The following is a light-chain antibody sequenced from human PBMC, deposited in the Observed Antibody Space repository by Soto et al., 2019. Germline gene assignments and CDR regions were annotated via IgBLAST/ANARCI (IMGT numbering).Light chain of an antibody. CDR1: SGHSSYI. Sequence: QAVVTQSSSASASLGSSVKLTCTLSSGHSSYIIAWHQQQPGKAPRYLMKLEGSGSYNKGSGVPDRFSGSSSGADRYLTISNLQFEDEADYFCETWDSNTRVFGGGTKLTV. J-gene: IGLJ2*01. CDR2: LEGSGSY. CDR3: ETWDSNTRV. V-gene: IGLV4-60*02.